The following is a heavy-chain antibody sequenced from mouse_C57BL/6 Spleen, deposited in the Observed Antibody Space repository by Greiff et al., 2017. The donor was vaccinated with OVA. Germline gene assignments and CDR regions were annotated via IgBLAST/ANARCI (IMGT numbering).Heavy chain of an antibody. Sequence: EVMLVESGGGLVKPGGSLKLSCAASGFTFSDYGMHWVRQAPEKGLEWVAYISSGSSTIYYADTVKGRFTISRDNAKNTLFLQMTSLRSEDTAMYYCARSNYDDYAMDYWGQGTSVTVSS. CDR2: ISSGSSTI. D-gene: IGHD2-5*01. CDR1: GFTFSDYG. J-gene: IGHJ4*01. V-gene: IGHV5-17*01. CDR3: ARSNYDDYAMDY.